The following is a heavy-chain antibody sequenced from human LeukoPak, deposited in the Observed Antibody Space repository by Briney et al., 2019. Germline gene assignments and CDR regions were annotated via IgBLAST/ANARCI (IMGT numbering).Heavy chain of an antibody. J-gene: IGHJ4*02. D-gene: IGHD1-26*01. CDR1: GFTFSTYS. CDR2: ISSSSSYI. CDR3: ARSPGEWEPMYYFDY. V-gene: IGHV3-21*01. Sequence: GGSLRLSCAASGFTFSTYSMNWVRQAPGKGLEWVSSISSSSSYIYYADSVKGRFTISRDNAKNSLYLQMNSLRAEDTAVYYCARSPGEWEPMYYFDYWGQGTLVTVSS.